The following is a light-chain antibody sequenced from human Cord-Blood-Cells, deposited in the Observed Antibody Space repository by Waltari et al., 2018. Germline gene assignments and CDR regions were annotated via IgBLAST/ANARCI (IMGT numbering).Light chain of an antibody. CDR2: WAA. J-gene: IGKJ2*01. V-gene: IGKV4-1*01. Sequence: DIVMTQSPDSLAVSVGERATINCKPSQSVLYSSNNKNYLAWYQHTPGQPPKLLIYWAATRESGVPDRFSGSGSGTDFTLTISSLQAEDVAVYYCQQYYSTPYTFGQGTKLEIK. CDR1: QSVLYSSNNKNY. CDR3: QQYYSTPYT.